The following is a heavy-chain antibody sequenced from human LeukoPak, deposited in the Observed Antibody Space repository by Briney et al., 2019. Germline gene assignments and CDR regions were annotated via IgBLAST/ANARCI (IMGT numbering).Heavy chain of an antibody. Sequence: PGGSLRLSCAASGFTFSSYVMSWGRQAQGKGLEWDSDISSSGDSRHYADSVQGRFTISRDNSKNTLFLQMNSLRAEDTAVYYCAKRAVGAAYYFDYWGQGTLVTVSS. CDR3: AKRAVGAAYYFDY. CDR2: ISSSGDSR. V-gene: IGHV3-23*01. CDR1: GFTFSSYV. J-gene: IGHJ4*02. D-gene: IGHD2-15*01.